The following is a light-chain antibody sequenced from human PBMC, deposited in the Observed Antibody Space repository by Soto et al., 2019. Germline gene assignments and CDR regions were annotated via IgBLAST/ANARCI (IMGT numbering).Light chain of an antibody. J-gene: IGKJ4*01. Sequence: DIQMTQSPSTLSASVGDRVTITCRASQSISSWLAWYQQKPGKAPKLLIYDASSLESGVPARFSGSGSGTDFTLTIRSLEPEDFAVYFCQQRSSWPLTFGGGTKVDIK. CDR1: QSISSW. CDR2: DAS. V-gene: IGKV1-5*01. CDR3: QQRSSWPLT.